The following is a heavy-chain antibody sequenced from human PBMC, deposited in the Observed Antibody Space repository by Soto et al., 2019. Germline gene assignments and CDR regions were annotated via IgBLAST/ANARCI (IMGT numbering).Heavy chain of an antibody. J-gene: IGHJ4*02. Sequence: EMHLLESGGGLVQAGGSLRLSCAASGFTVSSYALNWVRQAPGKGLEWVSGISASTYYADSVKGRFTISRDTSKNTLDLQMNSLRAEDTAIYFCAIRMYSTRWYYLDYWGQGTLVTVSS. CDR3: AIRMYSTRWYYLDY. D-gene: IGHD6-13*01. V-gene: IGHV3-23*01. CDR1: GFTVSSYA. CDR2: ISAST.